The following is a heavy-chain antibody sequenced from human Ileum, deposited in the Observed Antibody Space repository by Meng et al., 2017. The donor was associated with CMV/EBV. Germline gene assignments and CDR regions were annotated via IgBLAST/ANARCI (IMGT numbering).Heavy chain of an antibody. J-gene: IGHJ4*02. Sequence: QLQRHASGPGLVTPSGTLSLTCIVSGDSISGYHWTWIRKPAGKGLEWIGRLRTSGTTDHNPSLKSRVTLSIDTSKNQFSLKLNSVTAADTAVYYCGRAGARGVPVDMWGQGSLVTVSS. CDR1: GDSISGYH. V-gene: IGHV4-4*07. CDR2: LRTSGTT. D-gene: IGHD3-10*01. CDR3: GRAGARGVPVDM.